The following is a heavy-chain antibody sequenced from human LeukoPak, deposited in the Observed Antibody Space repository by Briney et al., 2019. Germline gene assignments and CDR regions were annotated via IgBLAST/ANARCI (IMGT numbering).Heavy chain of an antibody. CDR1: GFTFSVYA. V-gene: IGHV3-23*01. CDR2: ISADSGTT. CDR3: AREVGAVDI. J-gene: IGHJ3*02. Sequence: PGGSLRLSCAASGFTFSVYAMTWVRQALGKGLEWVSVISADSGTTYYADSVKGRFTISRDNSENTVYLQMTSLRADDTAVYYCAREVGAVDIWGHGTLVTVSS.